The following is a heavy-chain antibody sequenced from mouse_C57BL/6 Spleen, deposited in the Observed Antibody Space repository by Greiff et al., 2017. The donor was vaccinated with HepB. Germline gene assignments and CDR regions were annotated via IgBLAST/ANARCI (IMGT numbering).Heavy chain of an antibody. J-gene: IGHJ2*01. V-gene: IGHV1-55*01. CDR1: GYTFTSNW. CDR2: IYPGSGST. CDR3: ARNYLDY. Sequence: VQLQQSGAELVKPGASVKMSCKASGYTFTSNWITWVKQRPGQGLEWIGDIYPGSGSTNYNEKFKSKATLTVDTSSSTAYMQLSSLTCEDSAVYYCARNYLDYGGQGTTLTVSS. D-gene: IGHD1-1*01.